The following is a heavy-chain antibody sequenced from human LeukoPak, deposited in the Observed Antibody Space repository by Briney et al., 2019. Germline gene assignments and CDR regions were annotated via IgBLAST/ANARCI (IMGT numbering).Heavy chain of an antibody. J-gene: IGHJ4*02. D-gene: IGHD6-13*01. V-gene: IGHV5-51*01. CDR3: ARDYISAAGAPSFDY. Sequence: GESLKISCKGSGYRFTAYWIGWVRQMPGKGLEWMGIIYPGDSDTRYSPSFQGQVTISADKSISTAYLQWSSLKASDTAMYYCARDYISAAGAPSFDYWGQGTLVTVSS. CDR2: IYPGDSDT. CDR1: GYRFTAYW.